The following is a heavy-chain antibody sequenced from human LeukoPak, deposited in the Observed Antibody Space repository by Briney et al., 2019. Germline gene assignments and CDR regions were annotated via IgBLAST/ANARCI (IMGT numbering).Heavy chain of an antibody. J-gene: IGHJ4*02. CDR1: GYSISSGFY. CDR2: IHHRGRT. D-gene: IGHD3/OR15-3a*01. Sequence: PSETLSLTCTVSGYSISSGFYWGWIRQPPGKGLEWIGSIHHRGRTYYNPSLKSRVTTSVDTSKNQFSLRLSSVTAADTAVYYCAAGLGDFDYWGQGTLVTVSS. V-gene: IGHV4-38-2*02. CDR3: AAGLGDFDY.